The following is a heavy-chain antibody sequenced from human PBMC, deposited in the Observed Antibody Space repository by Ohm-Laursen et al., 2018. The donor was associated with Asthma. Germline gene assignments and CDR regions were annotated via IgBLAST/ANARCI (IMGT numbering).Heavy chain of an antibody. D-gene: IGHD4-17*01. Sequence: TLSLTCAISGDSVSSNSAAWIWIRQSPSRGLEWLGRTYYRTKWYNDYAVSVQSRITINPDTSKNQFSLQLNSVTPEDTAMYYCARGRGADYYGDTLDYWGQGTLVTVSS. CDR2: TYYRTKWYN. CDR1: GDSVSSNSAA. J-gene: IGHJ4*02. V-gene: IGHV6-1*01. CDR3: ARGRGADYYGDTLDY.